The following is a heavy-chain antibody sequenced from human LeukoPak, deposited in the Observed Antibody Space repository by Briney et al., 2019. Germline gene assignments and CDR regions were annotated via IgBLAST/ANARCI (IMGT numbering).Heavy chain of an antibody. CDR2: IYTSGST. V-gene: IGHV4-61*02. J-gene: IGHJ5*02. D-gene: IGHD6-6*01. Sequence: SETLSLTCTVSGGSISSGSYYWSWIRQPARKGLEWIGRIYTSGSTNYNPSLKSRVTISVDTSKNQFSLKLSSVTAADTAVYYCARGVEYSSSVSPWGQGTLVTVSS. CDR1: GGSISSGSYY. CDR3: ARGVEYSSSVSP.